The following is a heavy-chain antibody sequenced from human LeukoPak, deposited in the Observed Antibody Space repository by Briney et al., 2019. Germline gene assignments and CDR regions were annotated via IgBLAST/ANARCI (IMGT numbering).Heavy chain of an antibody. CDR3: ARGGLVGATNLPNFDY. D-gene: IGHD1-26*01. V-gene: IGHV3-23*01. J-gene: IGHJ4*02. CDR1: GFTFSSYA. Sequence: GGSLRLSCAASGFTFSSYAMSWVRQASGKGLEWVSAICRSGCSTYYADTLKGRFTISIDNSKNTLYLQRNSLRADGTVVYYCARGGLVGATNLPNFDYWGQGTLVTVSS. CDR2: ICRSGCST.